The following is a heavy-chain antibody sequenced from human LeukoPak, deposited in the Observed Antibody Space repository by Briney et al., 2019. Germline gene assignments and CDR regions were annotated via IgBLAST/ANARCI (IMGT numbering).Heavy chain of an antibody. J-gene: IGHJ6*02. CDR2: INTNTGNP. D-gene: IGHD6-13*01. Sequence: ASVKVSCKASGYTFTSYAMNWVRQAPGQGLEWMGWINTNTGNPTYAQGFTGRFVFSLDTSVSTAYLQISSLKAEDTAVYYCARDVAAVHYYYYGMDVWGQGTTVTVSS. CDR1: GYTFTSYA. V-gene: IGHV7-4-1*02. CDR3: ARDVAAVHYYYYGMDV.